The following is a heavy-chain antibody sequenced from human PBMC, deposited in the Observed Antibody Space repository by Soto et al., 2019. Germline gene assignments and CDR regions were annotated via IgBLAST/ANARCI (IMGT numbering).Heavy chain of an antibody. J-gene: IGHJ4*02. V-gene: IGHV3-11*01. CDR1: GFTVSNYH. D-gene: IGHD4-17*01. Sequence: GGSLRLSCAASGFTVSNYHIHWIRRAPGKGLEWISYISGNGEIIQYAASARGRFTISRDNAENSVYLEMDSLRAEDTALYYCARDVDADFRTDFDYWGRGTLVTVSS. CDR3: ARDVDADFRTDFDY. CDR2: ISGNGEII.